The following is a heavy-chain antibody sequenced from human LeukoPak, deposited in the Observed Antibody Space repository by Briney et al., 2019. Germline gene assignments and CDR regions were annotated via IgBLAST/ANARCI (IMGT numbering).Heavy chain of an antibody. V-gene: IGHV3-30-3*01. Sequence: PGRSLRLSCAASGFTFSSYAMHWVRQAPGKGLEWVAVISYDGSNKYYADSVKGRFTISRDNSKNTLYLQMNSLRAEDTAVYYCARSRPGGIAAATYAFDIWGQGTMVTVSS. CDR2: ISYDGSNK. CDR3: ARSRPGGIAAATYAFDI. D-gene: IGHD6-25*01. CDR1: GFTFSSYA. J-gene: IGHJ3*02.